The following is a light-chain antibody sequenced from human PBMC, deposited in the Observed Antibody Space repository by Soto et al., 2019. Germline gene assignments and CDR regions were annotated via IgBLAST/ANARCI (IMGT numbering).Light chain of an antibody. Sequence: DIQMTQSPSTLSASVGDRITITCRASQSVSAWVAWYQQKPGKAPKVVIYAASTLQSGVPSRFSGSGSGTEFTLTISRLQPDDFATYYCQHYNSYSEAFGQGTKVDI. CDR3: QHYNSYSEA. J-gene: IGKJ1*01. V-gene: IGKV1-5*01. CDR1: QSVSAW. CDR2: AAS.